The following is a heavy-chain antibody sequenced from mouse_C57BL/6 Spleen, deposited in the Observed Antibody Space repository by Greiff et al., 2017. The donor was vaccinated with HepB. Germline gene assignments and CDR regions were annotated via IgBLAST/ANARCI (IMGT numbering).Heavy chain of an antibody. CDR3: ARAADWYYAMDY. V-gene: IGHV5-17*01. Sequence: EVKLVESGGGLVKPGGSLKLSCAASGFTFSDYGMHWVRQAPEKGLEWVAYISSGSSTIYYADTVKGRFTISRDNAKNTLFLQMTSLRSEDTAMYYCARAADWYYAMDYWGQGTSVTVSS. CDR2: ISSGSSTI. CDR1: GFTFSDYG. D-gene: IGHD1-2*01. J-gene: IGHJ4*01.